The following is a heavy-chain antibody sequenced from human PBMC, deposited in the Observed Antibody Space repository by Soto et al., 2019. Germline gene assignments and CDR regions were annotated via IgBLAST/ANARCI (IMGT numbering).Heavy chain of an antibody. Sequence: QVPLVESGGGAVQPGESLRLSCVASGFDFTYYAMHWVRQAPGKGLEWVAVMSSDGSKIHHTDSVKGRFTCSRDNSKTALYLHMNSLRNEATAVYLCAKDEGVGGTLRLFYSWGQGTLVCVSS. D-gene: IGHD1-26*01. J-gene: IGHJ4*02. CDR3: AKDEGVGGTLRLFYS. CDR1: GFDFTYYA. V-gene: IGHV3-30*04. CDR2: MSSDGSKI.